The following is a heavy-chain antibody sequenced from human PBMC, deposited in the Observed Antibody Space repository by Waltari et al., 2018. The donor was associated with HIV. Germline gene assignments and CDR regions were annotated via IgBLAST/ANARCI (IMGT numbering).Heavy chain of an antibody. D-gene: IGHD3-9*01. CDR3: VRGPTCSGGTCYSFFDY. V-gene: IGHV1-3*01. CDR1: GYNFTSYG. Sequence: QVQLVQSGAEVKKPGASVTISCQASGYNFTSYGIHWVRQAPGHIIEWMAWVNPENGNTKYSRSFQARVTVTRDTSTSTAYMALSSLRSEETAIYYCVRGPTCSGGTCYSFFDYWGQGTPVSVSS. J-gene: IGHJ4*02. CDR2: VNPENGNT.